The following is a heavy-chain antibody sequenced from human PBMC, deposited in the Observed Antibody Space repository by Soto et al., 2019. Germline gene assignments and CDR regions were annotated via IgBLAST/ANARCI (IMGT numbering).Heavy chain of an antibody. Sequence: SGPTLVNPTDTLTLTCTVSGFSLSNARMGVSWIRQPPGKALEWLAHIFSNDEKSHSTSLKSRLTISKDTSKSQVVLTMTNMDPVDTATYYCARILGTYYDFWSGYYRWNWFDPWGQGTLVTVSS. D-gene: IGHD3-3*01. CDR1: GFSLSNARMG. CDR2: IFSNDEK. V-gene: IGHV2-26*01. J-gene: IGHJ5*02. CDR3: ARILGTYYDFWSGYYRWNWFDP.